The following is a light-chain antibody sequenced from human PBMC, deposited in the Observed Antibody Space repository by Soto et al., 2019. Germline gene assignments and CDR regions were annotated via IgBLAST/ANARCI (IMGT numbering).Light chain of an antibody. Sequence: IVLTQSPATLSLSPGERATLSCRASQSVSILLAWYQQKPGQAPRLLIYGASNRATGIPDRFSGSGSGTFFTLTISRMEPEDFAVDYCQQYGSSGTFGQGTKVDIK. CDR2: GAS. J-gene: IGKJ1*01. CDR3: QQYGSSGT. CDR1: QSVSIL. V-gene: IGKV3-20*01.